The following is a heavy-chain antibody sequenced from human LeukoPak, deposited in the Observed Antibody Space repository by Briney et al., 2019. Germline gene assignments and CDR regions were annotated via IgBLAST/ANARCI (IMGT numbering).Heavy chain of an antibody. CDR2: IYYSGST. CDR1: GGSISSGGYY. J-gene: IGHJ4*02. D-gene: IGHD1-1*01. Sequence: SETLSLTCTVSGGSISSGGYYWSWIRQHPGKGLEWIGYIYYSGSTYYNPSLKSRVTISVDTSKNQFSLKLSSVTAADTAVYYCAREDWNDVTHFDYWGQGTLVTVSS. CDR3: AREDWNDVTHFDY. V-gene: IGHV4-30-4*08.